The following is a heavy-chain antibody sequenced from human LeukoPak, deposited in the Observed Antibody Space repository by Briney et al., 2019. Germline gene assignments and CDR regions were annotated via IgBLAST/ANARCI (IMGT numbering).Heavy chain of an antibody. D-gene: IGHD3-22*01. CDR3: TTDIGYDSSGYYYDPC. CDR2: IRYDGSNK. CDR1: GFTFSSYG. V-gene: IGHV3-30*02. Sequence: GGSLRLSCAASGFTFSSYGMHWVRQAPGKGLEWVAFIRYDGSNKYYADSVKGRFTISRDNSKNTLYLQMNSLKTEDTAVYYCTTDIGYDSSGYYYDPCWGQGTLVTVSS. J-gene: IGHJ4*02.